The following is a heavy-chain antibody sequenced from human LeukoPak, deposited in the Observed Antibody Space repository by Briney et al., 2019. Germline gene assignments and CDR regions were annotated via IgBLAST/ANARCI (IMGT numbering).Heavy chain of an antibody. D-gene: IGHD3-22*01. CDR1: GFTFSSYW. J-gene: IGHJ4*02. V-gene: IGHV3-74*01. CDR2: INSDGSST. CDR3: AKPSHHYYDSNGYFDY. Sequence: GGSLRLSCAASGFTFSSYWMHWVRQAPGKGLVWVSRINSDGSSTSYADSVKGRFTISRDNSKNTLYLQMNSLRAEDTAVYYCAKPSHHYYDSNGYFDYWGQGTLVTVSS.